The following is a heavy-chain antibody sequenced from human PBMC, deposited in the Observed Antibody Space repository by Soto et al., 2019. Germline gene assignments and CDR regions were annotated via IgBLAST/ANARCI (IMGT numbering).Heavy chain of an antibody. CDR1: GGSISSYY. J-gene: IGHJ6*02. D-gene: IGHD2-21*02. Sequence: SETLSLTCTVSGGSISSYYWSWIRQPPGKGLEWIGYIYYSGSTNYNPSLKSRVTISVDTSKNQFSLKLSSVTAADTAVYYCARSYCGGDCYIHYYYYGMDVWGQGTTVTVSS. CDR2: IYYSGST. V-gene: IGHV4-59*01. CDR3: ARSYCGGDCYIHYYYYGMDV.